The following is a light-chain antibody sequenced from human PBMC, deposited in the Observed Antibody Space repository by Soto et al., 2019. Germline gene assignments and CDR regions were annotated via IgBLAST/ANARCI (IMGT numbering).Light chain of an antibody. CDR1: QNINNY. J-gene: IGKJ1*01. CDR2: KAS. Sequence: DIQMTQSPSSLSASVGDRVTITCRASQNINNYLNWYQQKPGKAPKLLIYKASTLKSGVPSRFSGSGSGTEFTLTISSLQPDDFATYYCQHYNSYSEAFGQGTKV. V-gene: IGKV1-5*03. CDR3: QHYNSYSEA.